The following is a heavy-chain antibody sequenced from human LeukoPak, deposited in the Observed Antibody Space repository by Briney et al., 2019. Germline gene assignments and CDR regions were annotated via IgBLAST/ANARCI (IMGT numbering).Heavy chain of an antibody. CDR3: ARDRYSSGWGPFDY. D-gene: IGHD6-19*01. CDR2: INPNSGGT. V-gene: IGHV1-2*02. J-gene: IGHJ4*02. CDR1: GYTFTVYY. Sequence: ASVNVSFKASGYTFTVYYMHWVRQAPGQGLEWMGWINPNSGGTNYAQKFQGRVTMTRDTSISTAYMELSRLRSDDTAVYYCARDRYSSGWGPFDYWGQGTLVTVSS.